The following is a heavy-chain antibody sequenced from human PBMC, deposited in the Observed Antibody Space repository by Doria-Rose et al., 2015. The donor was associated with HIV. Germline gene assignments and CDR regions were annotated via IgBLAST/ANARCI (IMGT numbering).Heavy chain of an antibody. CDR2: MYSDDER. J-gene: IGHJ4*02. CDR3: ARIKSSRWYHKYYFDF. CDR1: GVSLSSPGMG. V-gene: IGHV2-26*01. Sequence: SGPVLVKPTETLTLTCTVSGVSLSSPGMGVSWTRQPPGKALEWLANMYSDDERSYKPSLKSRLTITRGTSKSRVVLTMTDMDPVDTATYYCARIKSSRWYHKYYFDFWGQGTLVIVSA. D-gene: IGHD6-13*01.